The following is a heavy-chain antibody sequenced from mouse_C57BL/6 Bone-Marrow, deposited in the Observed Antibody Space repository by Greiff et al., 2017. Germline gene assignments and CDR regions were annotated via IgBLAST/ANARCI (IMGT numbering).Heavy chain of an antibody. CDR3: ASDPFMYYYGSSYGYFDY. CDR2: IDPNSGGT. Sequence: QVQLQQPGAELVKPGASVKLSCKASGYTFTSYWMHWVKQRPGRGLEWIGRIDPNSGGTKYNEQFKSKATLTVDKPSSTAYMQLSSLTSEDSAVYYWASDPFMYYYGSSYGYFDYGGQGTTLTVSS. CDR1: GYTFTSYW. V-gene: IGHV1-72*01. J-gene: IGHJ2*01. D-gene: IGHD1-1*01.